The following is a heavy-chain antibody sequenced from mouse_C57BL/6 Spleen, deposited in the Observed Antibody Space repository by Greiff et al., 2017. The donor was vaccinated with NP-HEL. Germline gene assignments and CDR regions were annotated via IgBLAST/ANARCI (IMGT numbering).Heavy chain of an antibody. J-gene: IGHJ4*01. D-gene: IGHD2-13*01. CDR2: IYPGAGAT. CDR3: ARGVTRLYAMDY. CDR1: GYAFSSSW. Sequence: VQLQQSGPELVKPGASVKISCKASGYAFSSSWMNWVKQRPGKGLERIGRIYPGAGATNYNGTLKGKATLTADKSSSTAYMQLSSLTSEDSPVYFCARGVTRLYAMDYWGQGTSVTVSS. V-gene: IGHV1-82*01.